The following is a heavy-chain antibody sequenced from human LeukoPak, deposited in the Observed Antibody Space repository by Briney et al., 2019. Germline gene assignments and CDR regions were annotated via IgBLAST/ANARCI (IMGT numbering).Heavy chain of an antibody. V-gene: IGHV3-23*01. CDR1: GFTVSSNY. D-gene: IGHD4-11*01. Sequence: GGSLRLSCAASGFTVSSNYMSWVRQAPGKGLEWVSAISGSGGSTYYADSVKGRFTISRDNSKNTLYLQMNSLRAEDTAVYYCAKGRDLHDYWGQGTLVTVSS. CDR2: ISGSGGST. J-gene: IGHJ4*02. CDR3: AKGRDLHDY.